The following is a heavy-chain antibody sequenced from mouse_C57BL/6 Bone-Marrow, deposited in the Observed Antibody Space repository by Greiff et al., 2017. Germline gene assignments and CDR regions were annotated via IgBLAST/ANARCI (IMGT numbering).Heavy chain of an antibody. D-gene: IGHD1-1*01. CDR1: GYTFTSYW. V-gene: IGHV1-61*01. CDR3: ARSTLRDWFAY. J-gene: IGHJ3*01. CDR2: IYPSDSET. Sequence: QVQLQQPGAELVRPGSSVKLSCKASGYTFTSYWMDWVKQRPGQGLEWIGNIYPSDSETHYNQKFKDKATLTVDKSSSTAYMQLSSLTSEDSAVYYCARSTLRDWFAYWGQGTLVTVSA.